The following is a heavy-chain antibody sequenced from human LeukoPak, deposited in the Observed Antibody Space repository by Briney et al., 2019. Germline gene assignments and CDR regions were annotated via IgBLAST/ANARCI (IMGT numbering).Heavy chain of an antibody. J-gene: IGHJ4*02. CDR1: GFILSDSG. D-gene: IGHD1-7*01. V-gene: IGHV3-30*02. Sequence: PGGSLRLSCTAAGFILSDSGFDWVRQAPGKGREWVAFLRYDGRSKYYLDAVKGRFTSCRDNSKNTVYLQMDSLRPEDTAVYYCAIGVNYAFDDWGQGTLVTVSS. CDR3: AIGVNYAFDD. CDR2: LRYDGRSK.